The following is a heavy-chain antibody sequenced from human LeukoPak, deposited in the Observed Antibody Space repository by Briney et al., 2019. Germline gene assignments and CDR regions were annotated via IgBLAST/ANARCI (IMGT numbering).Heavy chain of an antibody. CDR2: IKQDGSEK. Sequence: PGGSLRLSCAASGFTFSSYWMSWVRQAPGKGLEWVANIKQDGSEKYYVDSVKGRFTISRDNAKNSLYLQMNSLRAEDTAVYYCARDRHLSGWPREGYYYYGMDVWGQGTTVTVSS. D-gene: IGHD6-19*01. J-gene: IGHJ6*02. V-gene: IGHV3-7*01. CDR1: GFTFSSYW. CDR3: ARDRHLSGWPREGYYYYGMDV.